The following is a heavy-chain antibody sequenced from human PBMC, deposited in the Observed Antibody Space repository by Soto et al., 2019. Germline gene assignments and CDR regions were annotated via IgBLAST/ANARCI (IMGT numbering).Heavy chain of an antibody. D-gene: IGHD3-16*01. J-gene: IGHJ4*02. Sequence: VQLVESGGGLLQPGGSLRLSCAASGFTFSTYWMHWVRQAPGKGLVWVSRIKTDGSVTTYADSVKGRFTISRDNAKNTLYLQMNTLRAEDTAVYYCARDLGGSHDYWGRGTLVTVSS. V-gene: IGHV3-74*01. CDR2: IKTDGSVT. CDR3: ARDLGGSHDY. CDR1: GFTFSTYW.